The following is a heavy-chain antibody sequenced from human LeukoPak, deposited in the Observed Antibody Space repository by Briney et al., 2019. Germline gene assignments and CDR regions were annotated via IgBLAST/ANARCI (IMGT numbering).Heavy chain of an antibody. V-gene: IGHV3-30*03. Sequence: PGRSLRLSCAASGFTFSNYGMHWVRQAPGKGLEWVAVVSYDGSNKYYADSVKGRFTISRDNSKNTLYLQMNSLRAEDTAVYYCARDSIMVRGGIWGQGTLVTVSS. CDR1: GFTFSNYG. D-gene: IGHD3-10*01. CDR2: VSYDGSNK. CDR3: ARDSIMVRGGI. J-gene: IGHJ4*02.